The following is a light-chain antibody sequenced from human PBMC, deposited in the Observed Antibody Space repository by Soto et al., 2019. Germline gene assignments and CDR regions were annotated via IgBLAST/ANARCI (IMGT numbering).Light chain of an antibody. CDR1: QSINRH. CDR3: QPYNNWPLT. V-gene: IGKV3D-15*01. Sequence: EILLTQSPATLSLSPGDRATLSCRASQSINRHLAWYQQKPGQAPRLIIYGASSRATGIPDRFSGSGSGAEFTLTINSLQSEDVAVYYCQPYNNWPLTFGGGTKVDIK. J-gene: IGKJ4*01. CDR2: GAS.